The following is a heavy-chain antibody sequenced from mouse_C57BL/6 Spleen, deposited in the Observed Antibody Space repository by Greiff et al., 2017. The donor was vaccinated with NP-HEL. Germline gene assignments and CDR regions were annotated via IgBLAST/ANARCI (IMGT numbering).Heavy chain of an antibody. D-gene: IGHD2-4*01. Sequence: VQLKQSGPELVKPGASVKIPCKASGYTFTDYNMDWVKQSHGKSLEWIGDINPNNGGTIYNQKFKGKATLTVDKSSSTAYMELRSLTSEDTAVYYCARSRGLRRYFDVWGTGTTVTVSS. CDR1: GYTFTDYN. V-gene: IGHV1-18*01. J-gene: IGHJ1*03. CDR2: INPNNGGT. CDR3: ARSRGLRRYFDV.